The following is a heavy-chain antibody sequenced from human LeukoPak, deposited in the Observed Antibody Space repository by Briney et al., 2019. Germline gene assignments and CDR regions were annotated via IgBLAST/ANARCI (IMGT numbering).Heavy chain of an antibody. D-gene: IGHD6-13*01. CDR1: GFTFTSYW. V-gene: IGHV3-7*01. Sequence: PGGSLRLSCAVSGFTFTSYWMNWVRQAPGKGLEWVASIRQDGGEKSYVDSVKGRFTISRDNTKNSLYLQMSSLRAEDTAVYYCARDGTAPGLCFDLWGQGTLVTVSS. J-gene: IGHJ4*01. CDR3: ARDGTAPGLCFDL. CDR2: IRQDGGEK.